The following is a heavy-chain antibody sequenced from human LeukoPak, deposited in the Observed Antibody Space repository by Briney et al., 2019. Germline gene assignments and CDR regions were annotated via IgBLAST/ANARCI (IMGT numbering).Heavy chain of an antibody. CDR2: IRYDGSNK. D-gene: IGHD2-8*02. CDR3: ATYRQVLLPFES. CDR1: GFTFSSYG. Sequence: GGSLRLSCAASGFTFSSYGMHWVRQAPGKGLEWVAFIRYDGSNKYYADSVKGRFTISRDNSKNTLSLQMNSLRAEDTAIYYCATYRQVLLPFESWGQGTLVTVSS. J-gene: IGHJ4*02. V-gene: IGHV3-30*02.